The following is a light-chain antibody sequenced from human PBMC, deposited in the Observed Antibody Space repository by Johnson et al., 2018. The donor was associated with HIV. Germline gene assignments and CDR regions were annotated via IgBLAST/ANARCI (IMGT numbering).Light chain of an antibody. Sequence: SALTQPPSVSAAPRQTVTISCSGSSSNIGNNYVSWYQQLPGTAPKLLIYENNKRPSGIPDRFSGSKSGASATLDITGLHTGDEADSYFGTWDNSLNVYVFGTGTKVTVL. V-gene: IGLV1-51*02. J-gene: IGLJ1*01. CDR3: GTWDNSLNVYV. CDR2: ENN. CDR1: SSNIGNNY.